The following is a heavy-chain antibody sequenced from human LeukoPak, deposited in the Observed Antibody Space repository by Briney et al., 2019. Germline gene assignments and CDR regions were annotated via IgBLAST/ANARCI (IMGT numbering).Heavy chain of an antibody. J-gene: IGHJ4*02. CDR1: GFTFTSYA. V-gene: IGHV3-23*01. D-gene: IGHD2/OR15-2a*01. CDR2: ISGSGGST. CDR3: AKAVSTAYRDLDC. Sequence: GGSLRLSCAASGFTFTSYAMSWVRQAPGQGLEWVSVISGSGGSTYYADSVKGRFTISRDNSKNTLYLQMNSLRAEDTALYYCAKAVSTAYRDLDCWGQGTLVSVSS.